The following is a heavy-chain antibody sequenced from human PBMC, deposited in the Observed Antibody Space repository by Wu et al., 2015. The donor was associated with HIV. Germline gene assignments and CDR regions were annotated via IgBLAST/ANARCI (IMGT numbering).Heavy chain of an antibody. Sequence: QVQLVQSGAEVKEPGASVKVSCKASGYTFTNYYMHWVRQAPGQGLEWMGWFTPNSDVTKYAQKFQDRATITRDTSTGVVYLGLIGLRSADTAVYFCARDQGPGRGKGLDYWGRGSLVTVSS. CDR3: ARDQGPGRGKGLDY. J-gene: IGHJ4*02. D-gene: IGHD3-16*01. CDR1: GYTFTNYY. CDR2: FTPNSDVT. V-gene: IGHV1-2*02.